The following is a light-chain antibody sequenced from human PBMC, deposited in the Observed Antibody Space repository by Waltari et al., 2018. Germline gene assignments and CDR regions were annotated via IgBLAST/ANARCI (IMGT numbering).Light chain of an antibody. CDR3: SSYTSSSTLVV. CDR2: EVS. V-gene: IGLV2-14*01. J-gene: IGLJ2*01. CDR1: SSDVGGYNY. Sequence: QSALTQPASVSGSPGQSITISCTGTSSDVGGYNYVSWYQQHPGTAPKLMIYEVSNRPSGVSNRFSGSKSGNTASLTISGLQAEDEADYYCSSYTSSSTLVVFGGGTKLTVL.